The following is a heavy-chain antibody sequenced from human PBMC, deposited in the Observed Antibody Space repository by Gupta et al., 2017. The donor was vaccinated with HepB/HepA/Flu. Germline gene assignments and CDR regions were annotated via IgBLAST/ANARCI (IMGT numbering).Heavy chain of an antibody. Sequence: QVQLVQSGAEVKKPGASVKVSCKASGYTFTGYYMHWVRQAPGQGLEWMGWINPNSGGTNYAQKFQGWVTMTRDTSISTAYMELSRLRSDDTAVYYCARSLRARTAMVGAHEEANAFDIWGQGTMVTVSS. CDR1: GYTFTGYY. CDR2: INPNSGGT. J-gene: IGHJ3*02. CDR3: ARSLRARTAMVGAHEEANAFDI. D-gene: IGHD5-18*01. V-gene: IGHV1-2*04.